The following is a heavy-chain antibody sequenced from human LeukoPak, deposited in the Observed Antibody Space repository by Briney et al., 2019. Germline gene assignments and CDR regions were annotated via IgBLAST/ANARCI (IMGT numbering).Heavy chain of an antibody. CDR3: ARDLGYSYGYGPFDY. D-gene: IGHD5-18*01. CDR1: GYTFTGYF. Sequence: ASVKVSCKASGYTFTGYFMHWVRQAPGQGLEWMGWINPNSGGTNYAQKFQGRVTMNRDTSISTAYMELSRLRSDDTAVYYCARDLGYSYGYGPFDYWGQGTLVTVSS. V-gene: IGHV1-2*02. CDR2: INPNSGGT. J-gene: IGHJ4*02.